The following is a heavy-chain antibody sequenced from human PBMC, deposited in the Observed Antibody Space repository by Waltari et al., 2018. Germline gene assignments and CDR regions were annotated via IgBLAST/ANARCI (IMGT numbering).Heavy chain of an antibody. CDR3: ARGEASSGLDY. J-gene: IGHJ4*02. Sequence: QVQLQESGPGLVKPSETLSLTCAVSGYSISSGYYWGWRRLPPGKGREWIGSIYHSGGTYYNPSLKSRVTISVDTSKNQFSLKLSAVTAADTAVYYCARGEASSGLDYWGQGTLVTVSS. CDR1: GYSISSGYY. D-gene: IGHD6-19*01. V-gene: IGHV4-38-2*01. CDR2: IYHSGGT.